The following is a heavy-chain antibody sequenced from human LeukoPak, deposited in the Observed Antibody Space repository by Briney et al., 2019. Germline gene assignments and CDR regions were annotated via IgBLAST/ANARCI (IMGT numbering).Heavy chain of an antibody. CDR2: INPSGGST. J-gene: IGHJ4*02. CDR1: GYTFTSYY. CDR3: ASVEVGRWLQSDY. V-gene: IGHV1-46*01. Sequence: GASVKVSCKASGYTFTSYYMHWVRQAPGQGLEWMGIINPSGGSTSYAQKFQGRVTMTRDMSTSTVYMELSSLRSEDTAVYYCASVEVGRWLQSDYWGQGTLVTVSS. D-gene: IGHD5-24*01.